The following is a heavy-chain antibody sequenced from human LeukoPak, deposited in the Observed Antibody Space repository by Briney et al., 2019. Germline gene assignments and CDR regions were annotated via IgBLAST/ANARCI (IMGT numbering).Heavy chain of an antibody. CDR2: IIPIFGTA. CDR1: GGTFSSYA. V-gene: IGHV1-69*13. J-gene: IGHJ4*02. D-gene: IGHD6-19*01. CDR3: ARGLADSSGWYFAFDY. Sequence: SVKVSCKASGGTFSSYAISWVRQAPGQGLEWMGGIIPIFGTANYAQKFQGRVTITADESTSTAYMELSSLRSEDTAVYYCARGLADSSGWYFAFDYWGQGTLVTVSS.